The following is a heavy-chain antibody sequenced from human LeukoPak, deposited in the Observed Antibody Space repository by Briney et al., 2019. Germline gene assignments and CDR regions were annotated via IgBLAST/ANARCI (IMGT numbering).Heavy chain of an antibody. D-gene: IGHD3-10*01. CDR3: ARDPQRQHYGSGSYSS. V-gene: IGHV3-21*01. CDR2: ISSSSSYI. Sequence: TGGSLRLSCAASGFTFSSYSMNWVRQAPGKGLEWVSSISSSSSYIYYADSVKGRFTISRDNAKNSLYLQMNSLRAEDTAVYYCARDPQRQHYGSGSYSSWGQGTLVTVSS. J-gene: IGHJ4*02. CDR1: GFTFSSYS.